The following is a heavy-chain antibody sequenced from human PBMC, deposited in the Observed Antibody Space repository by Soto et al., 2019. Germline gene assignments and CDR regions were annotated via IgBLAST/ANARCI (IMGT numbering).Heavy chain of an antibody. CDR3: ARGLILWFGELSRRGGYYYYVDV. Sequence: QVQLQQWGAGLLKPSETLSLTCAVYGGSFSGYQWTWIRQTPGKGLEWIGEINDTGNINYNPSLKSRVTIFIDTHKKQISLKLSPVTAADTAVYYCARGLILWFGELSRRGGYYYYVDVWGKGTTVTVSS. D-gene: IGHD3-10*01. CDR2: INDTGNI. J-gene: IGHJ6*03. V-gene: IGHV4-34*01. CDR1: GGSFSGYQ.